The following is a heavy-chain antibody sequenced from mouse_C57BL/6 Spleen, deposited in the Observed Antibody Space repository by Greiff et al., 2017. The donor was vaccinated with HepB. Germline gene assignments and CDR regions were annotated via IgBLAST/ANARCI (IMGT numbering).Heavy chain of an antibody. D-gene: IGHD3-2*02. CDR3: ARSQTAQATLYFDY. J-gene: IGHJ2*01. V-gene: IGHV1-81*01. Sequence: VKLMESGAELARPGASVKLSCKASGYTFTSYGISWVKQRTGQGLEWIGEIYPRSGNTYYNEKFKGKATLTADKSSSTAYMELRSLTSEDSAVYFCARSQTAQATLYFDYWGQGTTLTVSS. CDR2: IYPRSGNT. CDR1: GYTFTSYG.